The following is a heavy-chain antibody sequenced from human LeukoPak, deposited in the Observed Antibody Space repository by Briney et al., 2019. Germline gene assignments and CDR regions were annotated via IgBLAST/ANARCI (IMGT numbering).Heavy chain of an antibody. Sequence: PGGSLRLSCAASGFTFSSYAMSWVRQAPGKGLEWVSAISGSGGSTYYADSVKGRFTISRDNSKNTLYLQMNSLRAEDTAVYYCAKDGDIVVVVAATPSYFDYWGQGTLVTVPS. CDR2: ISGSGGST. CDR1: GFTFSSYA. CDR3: AKDGDIVVVVAATPSYFDY. V-gene: IGHV3-23*01. J-gene: IGHJ4*02. D-gene: IGHD2-15*01.